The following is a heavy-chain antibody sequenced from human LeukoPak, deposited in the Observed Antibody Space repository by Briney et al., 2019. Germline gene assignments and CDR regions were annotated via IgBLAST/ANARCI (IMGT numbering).Heavy chain of an antibody. CDR1: GGSFSGYY. CDR3: ARGRGSSWLYYFDY. CDR2: INHSGST. Sequence: SETLSLTCAVYGGSFSGYYWSWIRQPPGKGLEWIGEINHSGSTNYNPSLKSRVTISVDTSKNQFSLKLSSVTAADTTVYYCARGRGSSWLYYFDYWGQGTLVTVSS. J-gene: IGHJ4*02. V-gene: IGHV4-34*01. D-gene: IGHD6-13*01.